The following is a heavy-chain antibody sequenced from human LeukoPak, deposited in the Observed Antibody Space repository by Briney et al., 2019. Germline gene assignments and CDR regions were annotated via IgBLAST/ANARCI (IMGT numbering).Heavy chain of an antibody. J-gene: IGHJ4*02. CDR2: IKEDGSEQ. V-gene: IGHV3-7*01. D-gene: IGHD2-2*01. Sequence: GGSLRLSCATSGFTFNSYWMSWVRQAPGKGLEWVASIKEDGSEQYYVDSVKGRFTISRDNAKNSLYLQMNSLRAEDMAVYYCARDAFPLCTSTSCPSVYWGRGTQVTVSS. CDR3: ARDAFPLCTSTSCPSVY. CDR1: GFTFNSYW.